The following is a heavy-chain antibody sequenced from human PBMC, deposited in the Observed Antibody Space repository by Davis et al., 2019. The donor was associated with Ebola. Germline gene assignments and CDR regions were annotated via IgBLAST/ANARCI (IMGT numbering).Heavy chain of an antibody. D-gene: IGHD3-22*01. CDR2: VYHSGST. V-gene: IGHV4-59*12. J-gene: IGHJ4*02. CDR1: GDSISSYY. CDR3: ARGDSYYDPSGYYAGPEAPDH. Sequence: SETLSLTCTVSGDSISSYYWSWIRQPPGKGLEWIGYVYHSGSTYYNPSLKSRVTMSVDTCKNLFSLKLTSVTAADTAVYYCARGDSYYDPSGYYAGPEAPDHWGQGTLVSVSS.